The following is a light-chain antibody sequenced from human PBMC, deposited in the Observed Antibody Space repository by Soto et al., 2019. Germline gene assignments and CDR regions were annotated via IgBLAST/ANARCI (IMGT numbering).Light chain of an antibody. Sequence: DIQLTQSPSFLSASVGDRVTITCRASQSISSYLALYQQKPWKAPKLLIYAASTLLSGLPSRFTGSGSGTEFIRTISRQEPEEFATNYSYELNTYPITFGHGTRLEIK. CDR2: AAS. CDR1: QSISSY. V-gene: IGKV1-9*01. CDR3: YELNTYPIT. J-gene: IGKJ5*01.